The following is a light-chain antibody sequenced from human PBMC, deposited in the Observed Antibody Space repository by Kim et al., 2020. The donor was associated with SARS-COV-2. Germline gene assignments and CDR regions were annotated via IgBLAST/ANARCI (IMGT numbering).Light chain of an antibody. CDR3: ATWGDILNGRV. Sequence: QSVLTQPPSASGTPGQRVTISCSGSSSNIGSNHVHWYQQFPGTAPKLLIHSTNHRPSGVPDRFSASKSGTSASLAISGLQSEDEADYYCATWGDILNGRVFGGGTKLTVL. CDR1: SSNIGSNH. J-gene: IGLJ3*02. V-gene: IGLV1-44*01. CDR2: STN.